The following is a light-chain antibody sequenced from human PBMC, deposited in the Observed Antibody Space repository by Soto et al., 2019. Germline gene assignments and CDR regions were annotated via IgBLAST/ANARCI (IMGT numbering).Light chain of an antibody. J-gene: IGKJ1*01. CDR1: HRVSSY. CDR3: RHYGSSWT. Sequence: DIVFTQSPATLSVSPGESATLSCSASHRVSSYLAWYQQKPGQAPRLLIYGASSRATGIPDRFSGSGSGTDFTLTISRLEPEDFAVYYCRHYGSSWTFGQGTKVDIK. V-gene: IGKV3-20*01. CDR2: GAS.